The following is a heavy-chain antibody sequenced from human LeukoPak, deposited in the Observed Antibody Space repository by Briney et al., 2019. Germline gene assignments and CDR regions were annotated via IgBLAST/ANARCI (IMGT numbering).Heavy chain of an antibody. CDR3: TGVGATTGIGY. D-gene: IGHD1-26*01. CDR2: INPNSGGT. Sequence: ASVNVSCKASGYTFIGYYMHWVRQAPGQGLEWMGWINPNSGGTNYAQKFQGRVTMTRDTSISTAYMELSRLRSDDTAVYYCTGVGATTGIGYWGQGTLVTVSS. V-gene: IGHV1-2*02. CDR1: GYTFIGYY. J-gene: IGHJ4*02.